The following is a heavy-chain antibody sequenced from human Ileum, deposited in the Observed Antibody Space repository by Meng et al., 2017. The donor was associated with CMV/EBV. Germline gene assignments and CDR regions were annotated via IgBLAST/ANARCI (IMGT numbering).Heavy chain of an antibody. J-gene: IGHJ4*02. CDR2: LVSLLGTV. CDR3: ARTSRWGWSLDQDY. Sequence: AQSRPELKKRGSPVNVSCTSSGGPFSTYTIRWVRQAPGQGPEWMGALVSLLGTVQLAQKFQGRVTFTTDESTSTAYLEMSSLTSEDTAVYYCARTSRWGWSLDQDYWGQGTLVTVSS. CDR1: GGPFSTYT. D-gene: IGHD3/OR15-3a*01. V-gene: IGHV1-69*16.